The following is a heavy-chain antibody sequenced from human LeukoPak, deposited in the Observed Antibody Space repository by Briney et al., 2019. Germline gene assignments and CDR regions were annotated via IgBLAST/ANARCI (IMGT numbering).Heavy chain of an antibody. CDR1: GYTFTSYY. CDR3: ARASGGGGATIDY. Sequence: ASVKVSCKASGYTFTSYYMHWVRQAPGQGLEWMGIINPSGGSTSYAQKFQGRVAMTRDASTSTVYMELSSLRSEDTAVYYCARASGGGGATIDYWGQGTLVTVSS. V-gene: IGHV1-46*01. J-gene: IGHJ4*02. D-gene: IGHD1-26*01. CDR2: INPSGGST.